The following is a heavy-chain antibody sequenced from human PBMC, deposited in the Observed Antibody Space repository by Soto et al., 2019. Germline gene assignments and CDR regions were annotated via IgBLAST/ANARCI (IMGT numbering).Heavy chain of an antibody. CDR1: GYTFTSYD. V-gene: IGHV1-8*01. D-gene: IGHD6-13*01. Sequence: QVQLVQSGAEVKKPGASVKVSCKASGYTFTSYDINWVRQATGQGLEWMGWMNPNSGNTGYAQKFQGRVTMTRNTSRSTANRELSSLRPEDTAVYYCARFDLAAAGNDAFDIWGQGTMVTVSS. J-gene: IGHJ3*02. CDR3: ARFDLAAAGNDAFDI. CDR2: MNPNSGNT.